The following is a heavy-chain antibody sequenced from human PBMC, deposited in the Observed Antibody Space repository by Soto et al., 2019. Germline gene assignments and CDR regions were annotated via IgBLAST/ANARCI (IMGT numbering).Heavy chain of an antibody. Sequence: GGSLRLSCAASGFTFSSYAMSWVRQAPGKGLEWVSAISGSGGSTYYADSVKGRFTISRDNSKNTLYLQMNSLRAEDTAVYYCAKPLTNSGSYYGVRVPNTYRPYNWFDPWGQGTLVTVSS. CDR1: GFTFSSYA. D-gene: IGHD1-26*01. CDR2: ISGSGGST. CDR3: AKPLTNSGSYYGVRVPNTYRPYNWFDP. V-gene: IGHV3-23*01. J-gene: IGHJ5*02.